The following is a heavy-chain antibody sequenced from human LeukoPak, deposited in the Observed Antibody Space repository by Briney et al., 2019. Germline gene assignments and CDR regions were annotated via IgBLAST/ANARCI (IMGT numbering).Heavy chain of an antibody. D-gene: IGHD3-10*01. CDR2: ISGGGGTT. Sequence: PGGSLRLSCAASGITFSSYAMSWVRQAPGKGLEWVSAISGGGGTTYYADSVKGRSTISRDNSKNTLYLQMNSLRAEDTAVYFCAKDKGGSYYEFDYWGQGTLVTVSS. J-gene: IGHJ4*02. V-gene: IGHV3-23*01. CDR1: GITFSSYA. CDR3: AKDKGGSYYEFDY.